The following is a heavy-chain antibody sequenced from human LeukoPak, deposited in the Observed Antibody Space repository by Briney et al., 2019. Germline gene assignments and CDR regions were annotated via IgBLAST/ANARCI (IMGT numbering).Heavy chain of an antibody. Sequence: PGGSLRLSCAASGFTFTTYWMMWVRQAPGKGLEWVAKIKQDGSEEYYVDSVRGRFTISRDNAKNSVYLQMNSLRAEDTAVYYCATRNNGCPYHWGQGTLVTVFS. CDR2: IKQDGSEE. CDR3: ATRNNGCPYH. V-gene: IGHV3-7*01. CDR1: GFTFTTYW. D-gene: IGHD5-24*01. J-gene: IGHJ4*02.